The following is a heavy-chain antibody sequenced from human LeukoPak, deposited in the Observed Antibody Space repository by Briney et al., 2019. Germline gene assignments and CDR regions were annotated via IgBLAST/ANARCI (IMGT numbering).Heavy chain of an antibody. J-gene: IGHJ3*02. CDR2: INPSGGST. D-gene: IGHD2-2*01. Sequence: GASVKVSCKASGYTFTSYYMHWVRQAPGQGLEWMGIINPSGGSTIYAQKFQGRVTMTEDTSTDTAYMELSSLRSEDTAVYYCATPGYCSSTSCPLDAFDIWGQGTMVTVSS. CDR3: ATPGYCSSTSCPLDAFDI. V-gene: IGHV1-46*01. CDR1: GYTFTSYY.